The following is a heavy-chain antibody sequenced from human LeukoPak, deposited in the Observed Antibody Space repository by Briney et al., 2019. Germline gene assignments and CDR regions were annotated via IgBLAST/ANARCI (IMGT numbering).Heavy chain of an antibody. D-gene: IGHD2-8*01. CDR2: IYYSGST. V-gene: IGHV4-59*01. CDR1: GGSISSYY. J-gene: IGHJ6*03. CDR3: AREGVNGYYYYYMDV. Sequence: PETLSLTCTVSGGSISSYYWSWVRQPPGKGLEWIGYIYYSGSTDYNPSLKSRVTISVDTSKNQFSLKLSSVTAADTAVYYCAREGVNGYYYYYMDVWAKGTTVTVSS.